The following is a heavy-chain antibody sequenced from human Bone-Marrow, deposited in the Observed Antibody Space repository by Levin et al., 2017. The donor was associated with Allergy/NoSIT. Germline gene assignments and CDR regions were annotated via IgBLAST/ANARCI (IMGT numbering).Heavy chain of an antibody. V-gene: IGHV3-30*18. J-gene: IGHJ4*02. D-gene: IGHD6-13*01. CDR1: GFTFSSYG. Sequence: PGGSLRLSCAASGFTFSSYGMHWVRQAPGKGLEWVAVISYDGSNKYYADSVKGRFTISRDNSKNTLYLQMNSLRAEDTAVYYCAKDLTPHSGQQLPLRPLDYWGQGTLVTVSS. CDR3: AKDLTPHSGQQLPLRPLDY. CDR2: ISYDGSNK.